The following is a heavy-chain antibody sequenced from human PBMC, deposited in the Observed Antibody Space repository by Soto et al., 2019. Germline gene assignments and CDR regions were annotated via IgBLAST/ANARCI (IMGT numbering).Heavy chain of an antibody. CDR1: GYTFTSYA. Sequence: QVQLVQSGAEVKKPGASVKVSCKASGYTFTSYAMHWVRQAPGQRLEWMGWINAGNGNTKYSQKFQGRVTITRDTXESTADMELSSLTSEDTAVYYCARGSQRVQYNWFDPWGQGTLVTVSS. D-gene: IGHD6-25*01. CDR2: INAGNGNT. V-gene: IGHV1-3*01. CDR3: ARGSQRVQYNWFDP. J-gene: IGHJ5*02.